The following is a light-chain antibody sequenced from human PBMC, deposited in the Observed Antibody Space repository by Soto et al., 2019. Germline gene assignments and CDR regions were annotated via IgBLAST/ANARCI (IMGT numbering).Light chain of an antibody. J-gene: IGLJ1*01. CDR1: SSNIGGNT. Sequence: QSVLTQPPSVSGTPGQRVTISCSGSSSNIGGNTVNWYQQLPGTAPKLLIHTNNQRPSGVPDRFSGSKSGTSASLAISGLQSEDEADYYSASWDHSLNGLYVFGTGTKVTVL. CDR3: ASWDHSLNGLYV. CDR2: TNN. V-gene: IGLV1-44*01.